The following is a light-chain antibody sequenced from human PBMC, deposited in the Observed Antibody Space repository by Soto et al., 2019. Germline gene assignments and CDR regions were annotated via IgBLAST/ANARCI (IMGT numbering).Light chain of an antibody. V-gene: IGLV3-21*02. J-gene: IGLJ1*01. CDR3: QVWDRTSNHYV. CDR2: DDS. Sequence: SYELTQPPSVSVAPGQTVRVTCGGKNIGSKSVHWYQQKPGQAPVLVVYDDSDRPSRIPDRFSGSNYGNTATLTISRVEAVDEADYHCQVWDRTSNHYVFGSGTKLTVL. CDR1: NIGSKS.